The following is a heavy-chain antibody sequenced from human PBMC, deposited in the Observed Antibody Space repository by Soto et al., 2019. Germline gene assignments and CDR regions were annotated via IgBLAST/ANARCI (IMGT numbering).Heavy chain of an antibody. J-gene: IGHJ4*02. CDR2: IKEDGSES. CDR3: ANDVR. CDR1: GFTFSTHW. V-gene: IGHV3-7*05. D-gene: IGHD3-3*01. Sequence: EVQLVESGGDLVQPGGSLRLSCAASGFTFSTHWMSWVRQAPGKGLEWVANIKEDGSESYYADSVKGRFTISRDNAKNSLYLQMNGRSVEDTALYYCANDVRWGQGTLVTVSS.